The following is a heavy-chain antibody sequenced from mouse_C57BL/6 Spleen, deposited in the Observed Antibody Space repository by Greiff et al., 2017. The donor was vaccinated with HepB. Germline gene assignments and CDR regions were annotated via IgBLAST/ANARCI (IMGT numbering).Heavy chain of an antibody. CDR2: ISYDGSN. CDR1: GYSITSGYY. V-gene: IGHV3-6*01. J-gene: IGHJ1*03. D-gene: IGHD1-1*01. CDR3: ARDGSRRGWYFDV. Sequence: EVKLVESGPGLVKPSQSLSLTCSVTGYSITSGYYWNWIRQFPGNKLEWMGYISYDGSNNYNPSLKNRISITRDTSKNQFFLKLNSVTTEDTATYYCARDGSRRGWYFDVWGTGTTVTVSS.